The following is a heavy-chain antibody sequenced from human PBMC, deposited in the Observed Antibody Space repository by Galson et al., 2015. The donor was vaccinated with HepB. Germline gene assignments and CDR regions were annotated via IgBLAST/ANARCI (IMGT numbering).Heavy chain of an antibody. D-gene: IGHD4-17*01. CDR2: IYSGGST. Sequence: SLRLSCAASGFTVSSNYMSWVRQAPGKGLEWVSVIYSGGSTYYADSVKGRFTISRDNSKNTLYLQMNSLRAEDTAVYYCARGVYGDVYYYYYMDVWGKGTTVTVSS. J-gene: IGHJ6*03. CDR3: ARGVYGDVYYYYYMDV. CDR1: GFTVSSNY. V-gene: IGHV3-53*01.